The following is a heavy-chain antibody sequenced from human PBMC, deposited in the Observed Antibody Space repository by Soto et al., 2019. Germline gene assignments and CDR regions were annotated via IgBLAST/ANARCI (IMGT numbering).Heavy chain of an antibody. CDR1: GGTFSSYA. D-gene: IGHD2-2*01. V-gene: IGHV1-69*12. J-gene: IGHJ6*02. CDR3: ASRHDIVLVPASQFPRGRFYDDYGMDV. Sequence: QVQLVQSGAEVKKPGSSVKVSCKASGGTFSSYAISWVRQAPGQGLEWMGGIIPIFGTENYAQKFQGRVKITEDESTSTAYMELSSLRSEDTAVYYCASRHDIVLVPASQFPRGRFYDDYGMDVWGQGTTVIVYS. CDR2: IIPIFGTE.